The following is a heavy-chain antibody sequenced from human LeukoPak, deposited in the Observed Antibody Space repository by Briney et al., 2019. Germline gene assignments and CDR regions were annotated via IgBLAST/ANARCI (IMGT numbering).Heavy chain of an antibody. Sequence: SETLSLTCSVVGGSPTSSNQYWGWIRQPPGKGLEWIGCMYYSVRTYYNPSLKSGATISVDTSRNRCSRKLTSGTPADPAVFSCARPDQRRYSYDYSAFDIWGQGTMVTVSS. J-gene: IGHJ3*02. V-gene: IGHV4-39*01. CDR2: MYYSVRT. D-gene: IGHD5-18*01. CDR1: GGSPTSSNQY. CDR3: ARPDQRRYSYDYSAFDI.